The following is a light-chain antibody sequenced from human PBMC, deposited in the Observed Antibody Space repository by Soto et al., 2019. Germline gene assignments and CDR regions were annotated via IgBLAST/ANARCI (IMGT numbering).Light chain of an antibody. CDR2: WAS. V-gene: IGKV4-1*01. CDR3: QQYYTTPQT. Sequence: DIVMTQSPDSLAVSLGERATIYCKSSQSLLYSSNNKNYLAWYQQKPGQPPKLLIYWASTRESGVPDRFSGSGSGTEFSLTISSLQAEDVAVYYCQQYYTTPQTFGQGTKVEVK. CDR1: QSLLYSSNNKNY. J-gene: IGKJ1*01.